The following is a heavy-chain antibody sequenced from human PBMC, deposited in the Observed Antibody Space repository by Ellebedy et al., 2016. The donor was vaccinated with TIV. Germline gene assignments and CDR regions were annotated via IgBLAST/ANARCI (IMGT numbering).Heavy chain of an antibody. CDR2: MNGRNGDI. Sequence: GGSLRLXXAASGFTFSDYYMSWIRQAPGQGLEWLSNMNGRNGDIRYADSVKGRFTISRDNARNSLYLHMSSLRTEDTAVYYCARRSSSAGGWGDFDYWGQGILVTVSS. V-gene: IGHV3-11*06. J-gene: IGHJ4*02. CDR3: ARRSSSAGGWGDFDY. D-gene: IGHD6-13*01. CDR1: GFTFSDYY.